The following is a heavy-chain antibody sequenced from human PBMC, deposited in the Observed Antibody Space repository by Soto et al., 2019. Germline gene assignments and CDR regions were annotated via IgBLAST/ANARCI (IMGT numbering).Heavy chain of an antibody. CDR1: GFTFSSYA. J-gene: IGHJ4*02. D-gene: IGHD3-16*01. CDR3: ARRRKGGEYYFDY. V-gene: IGHV3-30-3*01. Sequence: QVQLMESGGGVVQPGRSLRLSCEVSGFTFSSYAMHWVRQAPGKGLEWVAIIAYDATNKYYADSVKGRFTISRDNSKNTLYLQMNNLRAEETAVYYCARRRKGGEYYFDYWGQGTLVTVSS. CDR2: IAYDATNK.